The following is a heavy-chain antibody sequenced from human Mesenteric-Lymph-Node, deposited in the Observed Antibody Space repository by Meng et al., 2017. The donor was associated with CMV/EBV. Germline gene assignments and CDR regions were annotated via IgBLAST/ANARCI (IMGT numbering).Heavy chain of an antibody. J-gene: IGHJ4*02. CDR1: GGSLSSGGYP. V-gene: IGHV4-30-2*01. CDR3: ARGGNSDSSFDY. D-gene: IGHD4-23*01. CDR2: IYRSGGA. Sequence: CACSGGSLSSGGYPWSWIRRPPGNGLEWIGCIYRSGGAFYNPPLTSRVSISIDTSNNQFSLKLYSVTAADTAVYFCARGGNSDSSFDYWGQGTLVTVSS.